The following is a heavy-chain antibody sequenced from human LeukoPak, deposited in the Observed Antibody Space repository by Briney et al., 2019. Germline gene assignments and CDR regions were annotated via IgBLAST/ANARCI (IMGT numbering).Heavy chain of an antibody. Sequence: GGSLRLSCAASGFTFSSYSMNWVRQAPGKGLEWVSSISSSSSYIYYADSVKGRFTISRDNAKNSLYLQLKSLRAEATPVSYCARKIQRWERRDYWGQETLVTVSS. D-gene: IGHD5-18*01. V-gene: IGHV3-21*01. CDR1: GFTFSSYS. CDR3: ARKIQRWERRDY. J-gene: IGHJ4*02. CDR2: ISSSSSYI.